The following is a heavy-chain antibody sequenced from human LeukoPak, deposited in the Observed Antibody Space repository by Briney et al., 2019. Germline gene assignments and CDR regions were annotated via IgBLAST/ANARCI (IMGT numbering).Heavy chain of an antibody. V-gene: IGHV1-69*04. D-gene: IGHD2-2*01. CDR3: ATHLGRDQPVYYYYYYMDV. CDR1: GGTFSSYA. Sequence: SVKVSCKASGGTFSSYAISWVRQAPGQGLEWMGRIIPILGIANYAQKFQGRVTITADKSTSTAYMELSSLRSEDTAVYYCATHLGRDQPVYYYYYYMDVWGKGTTVTVSS. J-gene: IGHJ6*03. CDR2: IIPILGIA.